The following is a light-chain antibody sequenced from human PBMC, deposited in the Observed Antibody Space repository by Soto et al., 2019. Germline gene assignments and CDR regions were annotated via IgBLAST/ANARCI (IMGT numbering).Light chain of an antibody. CDR2: DVY. CDR3: QIWDGTLQHVI. J-gene: IGLJ2*01. V-gene: IGLV3-21*02. Sequence: SCELTQSPSVSVAPGQTATISCSGHDIGSQSVHWYQQRAGQAPVLVIYDVYDRPSGIPERFSGSISATTATLTISRVEVGDEADYYCQIWDGTLQHVIFGGGTKVTVL. CDR1: DIGSQS.